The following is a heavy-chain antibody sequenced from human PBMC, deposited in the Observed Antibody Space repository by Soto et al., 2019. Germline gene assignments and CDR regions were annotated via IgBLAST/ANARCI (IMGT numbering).Heavy chain of an antibody. Sequence: PRGSLRLSCVGSGFTFISQSFNWVRQAPGKGLEWISYISSSSDTIYYADSVKGRFIISRDNVKNSVFLQMNSLRDEDSATYYCASHRGSYDVDYWGQGTLVTVSS. V-gene: IGHV3-48*02. D-gene: IGHD1-26*01. CDR2: ISSSSDTI. CDR1: GFTFISQS. CDR3: ASHRGSYDVDY. J-gene: IGHJ4*02.